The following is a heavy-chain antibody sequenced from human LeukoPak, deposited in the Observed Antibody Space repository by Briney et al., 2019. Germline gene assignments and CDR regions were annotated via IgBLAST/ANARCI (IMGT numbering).Heavy chain of an antibody. CDR3: ARVFPGLWSGGSWKVGTFDY. V-gene: IGHV3-48*04. CDR1: GFTFSNYG. D-gene: IGHD2-15*01. CDR2: ISSSGSTI. Sequence: GGSLRLSCAASGFTFSNYGMSWVRQAPGKGLEWVSYISSSGSTIYYADSVKGRFTISRDNAKNSLYLQMNSLRAEDTAVYYCARVFPGLWSGGSWKVGTFDYWGQGTLVTVSS. J-gene: IGHJ4*02.